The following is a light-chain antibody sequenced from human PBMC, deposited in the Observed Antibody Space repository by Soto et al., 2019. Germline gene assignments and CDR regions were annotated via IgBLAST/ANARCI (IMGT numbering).Light chain of an antibody. CDR3: QACDINTVV. Sequence: SYELTQPPSVSVSPGQTASITCSGDNLGDKYACWYQQKTGQSPVLVIYKDNKRPSGIPERFSGSNSGNTATLTISGTQAMDEADYYCQACDINTVVFGGGTKLTVL. V-gene: IGLV3-1*01. CDR2: KDN. J-gene: IGLJ2*01. CDR1: NLGDKY.